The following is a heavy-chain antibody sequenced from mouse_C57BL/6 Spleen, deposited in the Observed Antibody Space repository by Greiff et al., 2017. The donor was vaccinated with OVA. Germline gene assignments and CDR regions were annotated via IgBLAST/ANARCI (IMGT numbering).Heavy chain of an antibody. CDR1: GYTFTSYW. CDR2: IYPGSGST. Sequence: VQLQQPGAELVKPGASVKMSCKASGYTFTSYWITWVKQRPGQGLEWIGDIYPGSGSTNYNEKFKSKATLTVDTSSSPAYMQLSSLTSEDSAVYYCARGGLRTSSWFAYWGQGTLVTVSA. D-gene: IGHD2-2*01. V-gene: IGHV1-55*01. CDR3: ARGGLRTSSWFAY. J-gene: IGHJ3*01.